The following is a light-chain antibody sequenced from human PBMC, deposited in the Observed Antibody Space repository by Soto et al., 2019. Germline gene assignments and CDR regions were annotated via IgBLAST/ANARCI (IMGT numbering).Light chain of an antibody. CDR3: LQYGSSPWT. V-gene: IGKV3-20*01. Sequence: EIVLTQSPGTLSLSPGERATLSCRASQSVSSSYLAWYQQKPGQAPRLLIYGASSRATGIPDRFSGSGSGTVFTLTISRLEPEDFAVYYCLQYGSSPWTFGQGTKVEIK. CDR2: GAS. J-gene: IGKJ1*01. CDR1: QSVSSSY.